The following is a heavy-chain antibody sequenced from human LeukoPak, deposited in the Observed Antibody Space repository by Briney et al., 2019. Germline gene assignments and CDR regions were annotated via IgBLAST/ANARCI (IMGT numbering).Heavy chain of an antibody. Sequence: RGSLRLSCAASGFTFSSYWMSWVRQAPGGGLEWVAKINQDGTEKAYVDSVRGRFTISRDNAKNSLFLQMNSLRAEDTAVYYCARGPLIAAAGTWWGQGTLVTVSS. J-gene: IGHJ4*02. V-gene: IGHV3-7*03. CDR1: GFTFSSYW. CDR2: INQDGTEK. D-gene: IGHD6-13*01. CDR3: ARGPLIAAAGTW.